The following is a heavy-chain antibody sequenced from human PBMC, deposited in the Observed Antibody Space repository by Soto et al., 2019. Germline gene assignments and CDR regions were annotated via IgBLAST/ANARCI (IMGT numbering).Heavy chain of an antibody. V-gene: IGHV1-3*01. CDR2: INGGNGNT. CDR3: ASRTGHIVLLPVDYYYYGMDV. J-gene: IGHJ6*02. CDR1: GYTFTKYA. Sequence: VPLVQSGAEVKKPGASVKVSCKASGYTFTKYAIHWVRQAPGQRLEWMGWINGGNGNTKYSQKFQDRVTITWDTSASTAYMEVSTLTSEDTAIYYCASRTGHIVLLPVDYYYYGMDVWGQGTSVTVSS. D-gene: IGHD2-8*01.